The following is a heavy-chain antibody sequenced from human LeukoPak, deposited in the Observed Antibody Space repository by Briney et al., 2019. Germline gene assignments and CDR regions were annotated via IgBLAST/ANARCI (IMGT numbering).Heavy chain of an antibody. CDR3: AKVSVVPAATRWFDP. J-gene: IGHJ5*02. D-gene: IGHD2-2*01. V-gene: IGHV3-23*01. Sequence: GGSLRLSCAASGFTFSSYAMSWVRQAPGKGLEWVSAISGSGGSTYYADSVKGRFTISRDNSKNTLYLQMNSLRAEDAAVYYCAKVSVVPAATRWFDPWGQGTLVTVSS. CDR1: GFTFSSYA. CDR2: ISGSGGST.